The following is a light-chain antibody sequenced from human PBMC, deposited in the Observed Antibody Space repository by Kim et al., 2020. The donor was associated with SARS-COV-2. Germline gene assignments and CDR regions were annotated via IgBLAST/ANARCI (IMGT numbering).Light chain of an antibody. CDR1: QSVGSSF. CDR2: GAS. Sequence: PGERATLSCRASQSVGSSFLAWFQQKPGQAPKLLIYGASSRATGIPDRFSGSGSGTDFTLTISGLEPEDSAVYFCQQCDTSPRTFGQGTKVDIK. CDR3: QQCDTSPRT. J-gene: IGKJ1*01. V-gene: IGKV3-20*01.